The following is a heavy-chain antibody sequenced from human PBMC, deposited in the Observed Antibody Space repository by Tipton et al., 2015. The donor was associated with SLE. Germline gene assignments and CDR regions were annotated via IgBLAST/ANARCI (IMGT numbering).Heavy chain of an antibody. J-gene: IGHJ5*02. CDR2: INHSGST. CDR3: ARELGWP. D-gene: IGHD7-27*01. Sequence: TLSLTCAVYGGSFRDYSWTWIRQPPGKGLEWIGEINHSGSTNYNPSLKSRVTISVDTSKNQFSLKLSSVTAADTAVYYCARELGWPWGQGTLVTVSS. CDR1: GGSFRDYS. V-gene: IGHV4-34*01.